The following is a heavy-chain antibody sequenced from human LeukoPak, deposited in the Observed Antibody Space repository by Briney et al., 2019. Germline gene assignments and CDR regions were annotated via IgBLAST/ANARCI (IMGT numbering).Heavy chain of an antibody. V-gene: IGHV1-69*13. CDR1: GGTFSSYA. D-gene: IGHD2-15*01. CDR2: IIPIFGTA. CDR3: ARDPNCSGGSCYDY. Sequence: SVKVSCKASGGTFSSYAISWVRQAPGQGLEWMGGIIPIFGTANYAQKFQGRVTITADESTSTAYMELSSLRSDDTAVYYCARDPNCSGGSCYDYWGQGTLVTVSS. J-gene: IGHJ4*02.